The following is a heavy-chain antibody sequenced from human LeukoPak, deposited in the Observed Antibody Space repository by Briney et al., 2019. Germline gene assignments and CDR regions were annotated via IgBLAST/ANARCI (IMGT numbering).Heavy chain of an antibody. Sequence: PSETLSLTCSVSGGSISSYPWNWIRQPAGKGLEWIGRFYTSGTTNSNPSLKSRITMSIDTSKNQVSLKMRSVTAADTAVYYCARTVVTLDWYFDLWGRGTLVSVSS. V-gene: IGHV4-4*07. CDR2: FYTSGTT. J-gene: IGHJ2*01. D-gene: IGHD4-23*01. CDR1: GGSISSYP. CDR3: ARTVVTLDWYFDL.